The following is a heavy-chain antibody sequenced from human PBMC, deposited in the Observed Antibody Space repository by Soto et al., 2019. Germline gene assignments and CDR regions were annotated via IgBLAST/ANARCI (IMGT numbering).Heavy chain of an antibody. V-gene: IGHV3-21*01. CDR1: GFTFSSYS. J-gene: IGHJ4*02. CDR2: ISSSSSYI. D-gene: IGHD4-17*01. Sequence: EVQLVESGGGLVKPGGSLRLSCAASGFTFSSYSMNCVRQAPGKGLEWVSSISSSSSYIYYADSVKGRFTISRDNAKNSLYLQMHSMRAEDTAVYYCVIGPAVTTYWYWGQGTLVTVSS. CDR3: VIGPAVTTYWY.